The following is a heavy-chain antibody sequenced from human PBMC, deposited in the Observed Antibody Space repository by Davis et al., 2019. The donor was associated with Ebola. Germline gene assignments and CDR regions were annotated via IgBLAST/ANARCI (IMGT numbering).Heavy chain of an antibody. D-gene: IGHD1-1*01. CDR1: GFTFSDYY. CDR2: ISSSGSTI. CDR3: ARDRRGQLDY. V-gene: IGHV3-11*01. Sequence: GESLKISCAASGFTFSDYYMSWIRQAPGKGLEWVSYISSSGSTINYADSVKGRFTISRDNAKNSLYLQMNSLRAEDTALYYCARDRRGQLDYWGQGTLVTVSS. J-gene: IGHJ4*02.